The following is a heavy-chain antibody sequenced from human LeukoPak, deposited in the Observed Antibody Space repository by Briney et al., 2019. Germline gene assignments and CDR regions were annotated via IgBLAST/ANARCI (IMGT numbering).Heavy chain of an antibody. CDR1: GYTFTSYY. J-gene: IGHJ4*02. D-gene: IGHD1-26*01. Sequence: ASVKVSCKASGYTFTSYYMHWVRQAPGQGLEWMGIINPSGGSTNYARKFQGRVTVTRDMSTSTLYMELSSLRSEDTAVYYCAREGRVGAPGFDHWGQGTLVTVSP. CDR3: AREGRVGAPGFDH. CDR2: INPSGGST. V-gene: IGHV1-46*01.